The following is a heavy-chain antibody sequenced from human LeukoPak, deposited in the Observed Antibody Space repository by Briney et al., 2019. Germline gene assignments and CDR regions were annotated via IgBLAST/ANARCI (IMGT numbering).Heavy chain of an antibody. CDR3: ARGRPGYYYDSSGYYDFPNGFQH. D-gene: IGHD3-22*01. Sequence: ASVKVSCKASGYTFTSYDISWVRQAPGQGLEWMGWISAYNGNTNYAQKLQGRVTMTTDTSTSTAYMELRSLRSDDTAVYYCARGRPGYYYDSSGYYDFPNGFQHWGQGTLVTVSS. CDR1: GYTFTSYD. J-gene: IGHJ1*01. CDR2: ISAYNGNT. V-gene: IGHV1-18*01.